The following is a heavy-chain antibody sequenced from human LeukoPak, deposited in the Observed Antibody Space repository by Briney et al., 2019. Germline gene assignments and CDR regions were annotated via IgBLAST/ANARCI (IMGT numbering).Heavy chain of an antibody. Sequence: GGSLRLSCAASGFTFSSYWMHWVRQAPGKGLVWVSRINSDGSSTSYADSVKGRFTISRDNAKNTLYLQMNSLRAEDTPVYYCARDKLTTVTPYFDYWGQGTLVTVSS. J-gene: IGHJ4*02. CDR1: GFTFSSYW. CDR2: INSDGSST. D-gene: IGHD4-17*01. CDR3: ARDKLTTVTPYFDY. V-gene: IGHV3-74*01.